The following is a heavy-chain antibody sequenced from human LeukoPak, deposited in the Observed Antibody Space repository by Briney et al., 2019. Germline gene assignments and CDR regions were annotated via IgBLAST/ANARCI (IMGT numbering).Heavy chain of an antibody. CDR1: GGPISSSSYY. D-gene: IGHD1-7*01. CDR2: IYYSGST. V-gene: IGHV4-39*01. CDR3: ARPAWAAGTNDY. J-gene: IGHJ4*02. Sequence: SETLSLTCTVSGGPISSSSYYWGWIRQPPGKGLEWIGSIYYSGSTYYNPSLKSRVTISVGTSKNQFSLKLSSVTAADTAVYYCARPAWAAGTNDYWGQGTLVTVSS.